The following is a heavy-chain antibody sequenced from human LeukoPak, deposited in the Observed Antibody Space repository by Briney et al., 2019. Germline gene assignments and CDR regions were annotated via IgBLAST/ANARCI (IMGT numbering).Heavy chain of an antibody. Sequence: SETLSLTCTVSGGSISSYYWSWIRQPPGKGLEWIGYIYYGGSTNYNPSLKSRVTISVDTSKNQFSLKLSSVTAADTAVYYCARLQGHNRHLDYWGQGTLVTVSS. CDR1: GGSISSYY. CDR3: ARLQGHNRHLDY. D-gene: IGHD1-14*01. J-gene: IGHJ4*02. CDR2: IYYGGST. V-gene: IGHV4-59*08.